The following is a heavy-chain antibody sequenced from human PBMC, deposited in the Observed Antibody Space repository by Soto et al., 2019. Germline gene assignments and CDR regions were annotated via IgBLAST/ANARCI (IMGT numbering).Heavy chain of an antibody. J-gene: IGHJ4*02. Sequence: EVQLLESGGDLLQPGGSLRLSCAAYGFTFSSFGMNWVRQAPGKGLEWVSTISTSGGRTYYADSVKGRFTISRDNSKSTLYLQMDSLRAEDTAVYFCAKGTTVTTRPRYFDYWGQGTVVTVST. D-gene: IGHD4-17*01. CDR1: GFTFSSFG. CDR3: AKGTTVTTRPRYFDY. CDR2: ISTSGGRT. V-gene: IGHV3-23*01.